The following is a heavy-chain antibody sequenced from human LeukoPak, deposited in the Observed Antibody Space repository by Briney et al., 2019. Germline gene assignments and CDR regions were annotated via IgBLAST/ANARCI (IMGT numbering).Heavy chain of an antibody. D-gene: IGHD2-21*01. V-gene: IGHV3-23*01. J-gene: IGHJ4*02. CDR1: GFTFSSYA. CDR2: ISGTGSST. CDR3: AKGLPAIGDYFDF. Sequence: GGSLRLSCAASGFTFSSYAMNWVRQAPGKGLEWVSVISGTGSSTYYADSVKGRFTISRDNSKNTLYLQMQSLRATDTAVYYCAKGLPAIGDYFDFWGQGTLVTVSS.